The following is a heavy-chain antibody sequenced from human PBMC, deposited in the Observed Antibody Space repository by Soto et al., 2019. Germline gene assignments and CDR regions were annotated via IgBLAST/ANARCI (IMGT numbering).Heavy chain of an antibody. CDR3: ARSRITGSTWTFDY. J-gene: IGHJ4*02. V-gene: IGHV5-51*01. D-gene: IGHD1-20*01. Sequence: GESLKISCKGSGYSFTNYWIGWVRQMPGKGLEWMGIIYPGDSDTRYSPSFQGQVTISVDKSISTAYLQWRSLKASDSGMYYCARSRITGSTWTFDYWGQETLVTVSS. CDR2: IYPGDSDT. CDR1: GYSFTNYW.